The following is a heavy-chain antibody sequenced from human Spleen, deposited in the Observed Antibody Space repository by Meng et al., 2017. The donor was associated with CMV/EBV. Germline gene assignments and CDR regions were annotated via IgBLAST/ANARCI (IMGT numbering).Heavy chain of an antibody. CDR2: IYPGDSDT. V-gene: IGHV5-51*01. CDR3: ARRLLGGSGSFTFDI. Sequence: GESLKISCKGSGYSFTSYWIGWVRQVPGKDLEWMGIIYPGDSDTRYSPSFQGQVTISADKSISTAYLQWSSLKASDTAMYYCARRLLGGSGSFTFDIWGQGTMVTVSS. CDR1: GYSFTSYW. D-gene: IGHD3-10*01. J-gene: IGHJ3*02.